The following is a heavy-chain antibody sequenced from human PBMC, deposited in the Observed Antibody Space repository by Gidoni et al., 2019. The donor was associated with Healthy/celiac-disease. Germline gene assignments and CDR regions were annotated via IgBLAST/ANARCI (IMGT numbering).Heavy chain of an antibody. Sequence: QVQLVQSGAEVKKPGASVKVSCKASGYTFTGYYMHWVRQAPGEGLEWLGWINPNSGGTMTRDTSISTAYMELSRLRSDDTAVYYCARGEAAAVGGRVSYWGQGTLVTVSS. D-gene: IGHD6-13*01. V-gene: IGHV1-2*02. J-gene: IGHJ4*02. CDR1: GYTFTGYY. CDR3: ARGEAAAVGGRVSY. CDR2: INPNSGG.